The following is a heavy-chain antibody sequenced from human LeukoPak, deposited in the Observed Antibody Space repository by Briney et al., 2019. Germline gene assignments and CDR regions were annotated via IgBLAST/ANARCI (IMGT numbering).Heavy chain of an antibody. D-gene: IGHD5-24*01. Sequence: PSETLSLTCAVSGGSISSSSYYWGWIRQPPGKGLEWIGSIYYSGSTYYNPSLKSRVTISVDTSKNQFSLKLSSVTAADTAVYYCARGAMTTTSTFDYWGQGTLVTVSS. J-gene: IGHJ4*02. V-gene: IGHV4-39*07. CDR2: IYYSGST. CDR3: ARGAMTTTSTFDY. CDR1: GGSISSSSYY.